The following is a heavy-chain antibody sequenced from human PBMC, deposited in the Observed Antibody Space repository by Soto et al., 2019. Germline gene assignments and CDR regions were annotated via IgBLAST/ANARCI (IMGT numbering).Heavy chain of an antibody. V-gene: IGHV3-33*01. D-gene: IGHD3-22*01. J-gene: IGHJ3*02. Sequence: GESLKISCAASGFTFSSYGMHWVRQAPGKGLEWVAVIWYDGSNKYYADSVKGRFTISRDNSKNTLYLQMNSLRAEDTAVYYCARRGYYYDSSGYSVDAFDIWGQGTMVTVSS. CDR2: IWYDGSNK. CDR1: GFTFSSYG. CDR3: ARRGYYYDSSGYSVDAFDI.